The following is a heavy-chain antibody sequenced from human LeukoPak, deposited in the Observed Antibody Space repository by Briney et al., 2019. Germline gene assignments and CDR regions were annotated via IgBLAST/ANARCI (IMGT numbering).Heavy chain of an antibody. CDR3: ARVVIQAAAGTTDY. CDR1: GGSISSNSYY. V-gene: IGHV4-39*07. J-gene: IGHJ4*02. CDR2: LYYSGSI. Sequence: SETLSLTCTVSGGSISSNSYYWGWIRQPPGKGLEWIGSLYYSGSIYYNPSLKSRVTISVDTSKNQFSLKLSSVTAADTAVYYCARVVIQAAAGTTDYWGQGTLVTVSS. D-gene: IGHD6-13*01.